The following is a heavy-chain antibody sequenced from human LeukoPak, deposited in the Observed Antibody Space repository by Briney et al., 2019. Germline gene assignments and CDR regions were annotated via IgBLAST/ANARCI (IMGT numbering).Heavy chain of an antibody. CDR2: ICSGGST. CDR1: GFTVSSNY. Sequence: GGSLRLSCAASGFTVSSNYMSWVRQAPGKGLEWVSVICSGGSTYYADSVKGRFTISRDNSKNTLYLQMNSLRAEDTAVYYCARGGRDGYNYFDYWGQGTLVTVSS. CDR3: ARGGRDGYNYFDY. V-gene: IGHV3-53*01. D-gene: IGHD5-24*01. J-gene: IGHJ4*02.